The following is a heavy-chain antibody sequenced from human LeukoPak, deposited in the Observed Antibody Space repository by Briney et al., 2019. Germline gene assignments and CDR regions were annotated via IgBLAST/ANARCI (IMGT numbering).Heavy chain of an antibody. V-gene: IGHV4-59*11. CDR2: VFYPGST. CDR3: ASRPAGSTWSGVFDY. D-gene: IGHD6-13*01. CDR1: GGPIDLHY. Sequence: PSETLSLTCTVSGGPIDLHYWSWIRQPPGKGLECIGYVFYPGSTNYNPSLKSRVTMSLDTSRDQFSLRLTSVTAADTAIHYCASRPAGSTWSGVFDYWSQGTLVTVSS. J-gene: IGHJ4*02.